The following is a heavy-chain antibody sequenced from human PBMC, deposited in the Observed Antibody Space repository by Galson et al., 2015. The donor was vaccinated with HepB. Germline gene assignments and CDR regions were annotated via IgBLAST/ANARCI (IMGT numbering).Heavy chain of an antibody. Sequence: SLRLSCAASGFTFSSYGMHWVRQAPGKGLEWVAVIWYDGSNKYYADSVKGRFTISRDNSKNTLYLQMNSLRAEDTAVYYCAREGVVVNDAFDIWGQGTMVTVSS. CDR1: GFTFSSYG. D-gene: IGHD3-22*01. CDR3: AREGVVVNDAFDI. CDR2: IWYDGSNK. V-gene: IGHV3-33*01. J-gene: IGHJ3*02.